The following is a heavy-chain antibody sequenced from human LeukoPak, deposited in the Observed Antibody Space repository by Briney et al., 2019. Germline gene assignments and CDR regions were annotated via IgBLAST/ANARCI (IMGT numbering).Heavy chain of an antibody. CDR1: GGSISSYY. D-gene: IGHD6-25*01. Sequence: SETLSLTCTVSGGSISSYYWSWIRQPPGKGLEWIGYIYYSGSTNYNPSLKSRVTISVDTSKNQFSLKLSSVTAADTAVYYCARMKPIAAAGPWGQGTLVTVSS. J-gene: IGHJ5*02. CDR2: IYYSGST. V-gene: IGHV4-59*01. CDR3: ARMKPIAAAGP.